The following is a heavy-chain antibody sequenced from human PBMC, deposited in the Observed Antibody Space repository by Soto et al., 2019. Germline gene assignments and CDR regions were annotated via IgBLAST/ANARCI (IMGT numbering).Heavy chain of an antibody. V-gene: IGHV5-51*01. CDR1: GYSVNSSW. Sequence: LGESLKISCQGSGYSVNSSWIGWVRQMPGKGLEWMGIIYPGDSDTRYSPSFQGQVTISADKSISTAYLQWSSLKAADTAMSYCARGGYSFDYWGQGTLVTVS. J-gene: IGHJ4*02. D-gene: IGHD3-22*01. CDR3: ARGGYSFDY. CDR2: IYPGDSDT.